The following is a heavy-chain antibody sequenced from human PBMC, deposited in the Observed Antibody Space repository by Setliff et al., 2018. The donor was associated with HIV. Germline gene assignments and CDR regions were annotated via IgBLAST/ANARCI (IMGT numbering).Heavy chain of an antibody. J-gene: IGHJ4*02. CDR3: VRHPREEPQRNYKFDS. CDR1: GGSLSGDY. V-gene: IGHV4-4*09. Sequence: LSLTCTVSGGSLSGDYWSWIRQSPGKGLEWIGYIHTRGSINYIPSLKTRATVSLDTSKNQFFLRLTSVTAADTAIYYCVRHPREEPQRNYKFDSWGQGMLVTVSS. D-gene: IGHD1-7*01. CDR2: IHTRGSI.